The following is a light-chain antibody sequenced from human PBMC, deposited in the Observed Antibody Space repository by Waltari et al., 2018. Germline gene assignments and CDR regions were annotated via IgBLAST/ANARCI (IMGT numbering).Light chain of an antibody. V-gene: IGKV3-20*01. CDR1: QSVGRS. Sequence: IVLPQSPCTLSLSPGERATLSCRASQSVGRSLAWYQRKPGHAPRLLIYDTSNRATGIAERFSGGGPGTDFSLTLSRLEPEDCAVYYCQMYVRLPVTFGQGTKVEIK. CDR2: DTS. J-gene: IGKJ1*01. CDR3: QMYVRLPVT.